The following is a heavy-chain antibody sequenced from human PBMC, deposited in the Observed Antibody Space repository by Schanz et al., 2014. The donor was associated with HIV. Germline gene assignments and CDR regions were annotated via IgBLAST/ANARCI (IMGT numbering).Heavy chain of an antibody. J-gene: IGHJ4*02. V-gene: IGHV3-30*03. CDR3: ARRRADQKTFDY. D-gene: IGHD2-2*01. CDR1: GFTFSTFG. CDR2: ISYDGSKK. Sequence: QVQLVESGGGVVQPGRSLRLSCTASGFTFSTFGMHWVRQAPGKGLECVAVISYDGSKKYYADSVKGRFTISRDNSKNTLFLQMNSLRAEDTALFYCARRRADQKTFDYWGQGALVTVSS.